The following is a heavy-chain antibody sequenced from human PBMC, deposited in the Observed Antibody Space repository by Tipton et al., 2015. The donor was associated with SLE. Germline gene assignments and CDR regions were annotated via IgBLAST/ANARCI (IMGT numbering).Heavy chain of an antibody. CDR1: GYSFTTYG. CDR3: ARDRYSTSSKYYDY. Sequence: QSGPEVKKPGASVKVSCKASGYSFTTYGISWERQAHGQGLEWVGRISAYNGNTNYAQKLQDRVTMTTDTSTSTAYMELRSLTSDDTAEYDCARDRYSTSSKYYDYWGQGTMVTISS. J-gene: IGHJ4*02. V-gene: IGHV1-18*01. CDR2: ISAYNGNT. D-gene: IGHD6-6*01.